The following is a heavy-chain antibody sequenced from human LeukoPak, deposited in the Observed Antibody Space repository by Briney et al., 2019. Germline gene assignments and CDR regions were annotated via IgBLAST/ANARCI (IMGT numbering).Heavy chain of an antibody. CDR2: IYHSGST. V-gene: IGHV4-30-2*01. CDR1: GGSISSGGYY. CDR3: ARTNYYDSWNFDY. D-gene: IGHD3-22*01. J-gene: IGHJ4*02. Sequence: PSETLSLTCTVSGGSISSGGYYWSWIRQPPGKGLEWIGYIYHSGSTYYNPPLKSRVTISVDRSKNQFSLKLSSVTAADTAVYYCARTNYYDSWNFDYWGQGTLVTVSS.